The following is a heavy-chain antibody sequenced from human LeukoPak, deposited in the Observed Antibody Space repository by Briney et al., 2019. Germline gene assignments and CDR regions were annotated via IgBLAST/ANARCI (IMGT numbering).Heavy chain of an antibody. CDR2: IYSGGST. J-gene: IGHJ4*02. Sequence: GGSLRLSCAASGFTVSSNYMSWVRQAPGKGLEWVSVIYSGGSTYYADSVKGRFTISRDNSKNTLYLQMNSLRAEDTAVYYCAREARRSGTEPFFDYWGQGTLVTVSS. V-gene: IGHV3-66*01. CDR1: GFTVSSNY. D-gene: IGHD1-26*01. CDR3: AREARRSGTEPFFDY.